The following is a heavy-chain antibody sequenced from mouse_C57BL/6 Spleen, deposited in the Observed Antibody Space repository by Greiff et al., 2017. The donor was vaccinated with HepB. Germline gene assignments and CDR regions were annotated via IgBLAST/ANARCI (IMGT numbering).Heavy chain of an antibody. D-gene: IGHD2-1*01. CDR1: GYSFTDYN. CDR3: VGGIYYGNYGYFDY. Sequence: VQLQQSGPELVKPGASVKISCKASGYSFTDYNMNWVKQSNGKSLEWIGVINPNYGTTSYNQKFKSKATLTVDKPSSTAYMQLSSLTSEDSAVYYCVGGIYYGNYGYFDYWGQGTTLTVSS. CDR2: INPNYGTT. J-gene: IGHJ2*01. V-gene: IGHV1-39*01.